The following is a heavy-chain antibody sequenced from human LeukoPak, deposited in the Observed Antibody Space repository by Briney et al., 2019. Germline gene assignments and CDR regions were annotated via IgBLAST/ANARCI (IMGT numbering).Heavy chain of an antibody. D-gene: IGHD4-17*01. V-gene: IGHV3-23*01. CDR3: AKELVYGDYPN. CDR2: ISGSGGST. Sequence: GGSLRLSCAASGFTFSNYSMNWVRQAPGKGLEWVSAISGSGGSTYYADSVKGRFTISRDNSKNTLYLQMNSLRAEDTAVYYCAKELVYGDYPNWGQGTLVTVSS. J-gene: IGHJ4*02. CDR1: GFTFSNYS.